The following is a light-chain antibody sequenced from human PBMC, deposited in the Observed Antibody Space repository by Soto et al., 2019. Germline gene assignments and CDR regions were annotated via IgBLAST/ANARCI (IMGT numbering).Light chain of an antibody. Sequence: DVQMTQSPSSLSASAGETVTITCRPRQCIHNYLAWYQQKPGKPPKILMYGDSTVQSGVPSRFTASGYGTDFTVTISSLQPEDVATYYSQKYNSGVRTFGGGTTVEI. V-gene: IGKV1-27*01. J-gene: IGKJ4*01. CDR3: QKYNSGVRT. CDR2: GDS. CDR1: QCIHNY.